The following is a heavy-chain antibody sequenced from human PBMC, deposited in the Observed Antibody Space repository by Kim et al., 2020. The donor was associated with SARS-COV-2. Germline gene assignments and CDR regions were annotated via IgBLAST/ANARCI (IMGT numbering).Heavy chain of an antibody. CDR1: GFTVSSNY. CDR3: AREIVGATKGGYDAFDI. V-gene: IGHV3-53*01. J-gene: IGHJ3*02. Sequence: GGSLRLSCAASGFTVSSNYMSWVRQAPGKGLEWVSVIYSGGSTYYADSVKGRFTISRDNSKNTLYLQMNSLRAEDTAVYYCAREIVGATKGGYDAFDIWGQRTMVTVSS. CDR2: IYSGGST. D-gene: IGHD1-26*01.